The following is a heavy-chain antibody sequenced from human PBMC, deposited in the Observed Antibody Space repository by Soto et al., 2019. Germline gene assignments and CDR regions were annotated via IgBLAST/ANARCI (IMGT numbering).Heavy chain of an antibody. V-gene: IGHV3-21*01. CDR1: GFTFSSYS. CDR3: ARDDARALAPFFDY. D-gene: IGHD3-16*01. CDR2: ISSSSSYI. Sequence: EVQLVESGGGLVKPGGSLRLSCAASGFTFSSYSMNWVRQAPGKGLEWVSSISSSSSYIYYADSVKGRFTISRDNAKKSLYLQMNSLRAEDTAVYYCARDDARALAPFFDYWGQGTLVTVSS. J-gene: IGHJ4*02.